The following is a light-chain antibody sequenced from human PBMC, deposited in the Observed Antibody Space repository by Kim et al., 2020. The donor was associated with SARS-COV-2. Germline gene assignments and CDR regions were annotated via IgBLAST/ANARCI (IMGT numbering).Light chain of an antibody. CDR3: AAWDDSLRGYV. V-gene: IGLV1-47*01. Sequence: QSVLTQPPSASGTPGQRVTISCSGSSSNIGRNYVYWYQQLPGTAPKLLIYRNNQPPSGVPDRFSGSKSGTSASLAISGLRSEDEADYYCAAWDDSLRGYVFGTGTKVTVL. CDR1: SSNIGRNY. J-gene: IGLJ1*01. CDR2: RNN.